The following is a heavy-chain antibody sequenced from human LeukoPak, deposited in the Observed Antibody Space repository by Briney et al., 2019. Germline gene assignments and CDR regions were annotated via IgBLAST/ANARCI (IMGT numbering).Heavy chain of an antibody. V-gene: IGHV3-15*01. D-gene: IGHD6-13*01. CDR1: GFTFSNAW. Sequence: PGGSLRLSCAASGFTFSNAWMSWVRQAPGKGLEWVGRIKSKTAGGSTDYAAPVKGRFTISRDDSKNTLYLQMNSLKSEGAAVYYCTTSLIAAAIDYWGQGTLVTVSS. J-gene: IGHJ4*02. CDR3: TTSLIAAAIDY. CDR2: IKSKTAGGST.